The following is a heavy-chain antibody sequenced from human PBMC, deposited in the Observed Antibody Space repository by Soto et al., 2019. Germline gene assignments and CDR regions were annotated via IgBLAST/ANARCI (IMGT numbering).Heavy chain of an antibody. D-gene: IGHD5-12*01. CDR2: IYYSGST. V-gene: IGHV4-31*03. CDR3: ASSLLRATPTDDIDI. J-gene: IGHJ3*02. Sequence: TQYLTCTVCIGPMSSGRDCCRWVRQHPAKGLEWIGYIYYSGSTYYIPSLTIRDPQSKDTSKNQSSLKLSSVPADGTALYYCASSLLRATPTDDIDIWSQGTMVTVSS. CDR1: IGPMSSGRDC.